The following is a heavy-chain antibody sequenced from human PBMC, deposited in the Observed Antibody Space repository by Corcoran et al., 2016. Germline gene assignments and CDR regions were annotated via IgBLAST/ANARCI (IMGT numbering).Heavy chain of an antibody. J-gene: IGHJ4*02. D-gene: IGHD6-13*01. V-gene: IGHV4-59*01. CDR1: GGSISSYY. Sequence: QVQLQESGPGLVKPSETLSLTCTVSGGSISSYYWSWIRQPQGKGLEWIGYIYYSGSTNYNPSLKSRVTISVDTSTNQFSLKLSSVTPADTAVYYCAGASRFYSRSWSGFDYWGQVTLLTVSS. CDR2: IYYSGST. CDR3: AGASRFYSRSWSGFDY.